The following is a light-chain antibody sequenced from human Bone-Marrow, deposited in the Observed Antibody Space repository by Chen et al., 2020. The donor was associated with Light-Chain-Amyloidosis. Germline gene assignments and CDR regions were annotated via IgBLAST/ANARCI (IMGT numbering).Light chain of an antibody. V-gene: IGLV1-47*01. J-gene: IGLJ1*01. CDR3: AAWKGSLSGYV. CDR2: RNN. CDR1: SSNIGINY. Sequence: QSVLTQPPSASGPPRQRATISCSGASSNIGINYVYCCQHFPGAAPNPLIHRNNQRPSGVPARFSASKCGTSAFQAISGLRSEEEADYYWAAWKGSLSGYVFGTGTKLIVL.